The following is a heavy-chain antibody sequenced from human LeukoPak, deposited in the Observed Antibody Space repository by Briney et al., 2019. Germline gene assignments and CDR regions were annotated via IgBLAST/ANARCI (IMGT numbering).Heavy chain of an antibody. CDR1: GGSISSYY. CDR2: IYTSGST. D-gene: IGHD6-13*01. CDR3: ARLAGIAAAGTFDY. Sequence: SETLSLTCTVSGGSISSYYWSWIRQPARKGLEWIGRIYTSGSTNYNPSLKSRVTMSVDTSKNQFSLKLSSVTAADTAVYYCARLAGIAAAGTFDYWGQGTLVTVSS. J-gene: IGHJ4*02. V-gene: IGHV4-4*07.